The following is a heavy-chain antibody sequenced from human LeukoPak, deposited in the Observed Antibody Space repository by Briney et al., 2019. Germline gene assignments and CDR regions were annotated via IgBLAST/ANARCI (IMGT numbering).Heavy chain of an antibody. CDR2: ISSSGGAI. V-gene: IGHV3-48*03. D-gene: IGHD3/OR15-3a*01. Sequence: GGSLRLSCAASGFTFSSYEMNWVRQAPGKGLEWVSYISSSGGAIYCADSVKGRFTLSRDNAKNSLDLQMNSLRAEDTAVYYCARDWTKGLDDAFDIWGRGTMVTVSS. CDR1: GFTFSSYE. J-gene: IGHJ3*02. CDR3: ARDWTKGLDDAFDI.